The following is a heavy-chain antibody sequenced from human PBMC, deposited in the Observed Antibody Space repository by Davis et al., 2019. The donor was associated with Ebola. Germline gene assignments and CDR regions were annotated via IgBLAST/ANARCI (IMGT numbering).Heavy chain of an antibody. J-gene: IGHJ4*02. CDR1: GVTFSSYT. CDR2: IIPILGIA. V-gene: IGHV1-69*02. D-gene: IGHD2-15*01. Sequence: SVKVSCKASGVTFSSYTISWVRQAPGQGLEWMGRIIPILGIANYAQKFQGRVTITADKSTSTAYMELSSLRSEDTAVYYCARVYCSGGRCSIYYWGQGTLVTVSS. CDR3: ARVYCSGGRCSIYY.